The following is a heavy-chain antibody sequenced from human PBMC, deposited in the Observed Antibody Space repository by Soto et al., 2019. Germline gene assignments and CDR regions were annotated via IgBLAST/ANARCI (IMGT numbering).Heavy chain of an antibody. D-gene: IGHD5-18*01. V-gene: IGHV3-33*01. CDR3: ARDQGSGDRIQLWSKFRDHDAFDI. CDR2: IWYDGSNK. CDR1: GFTFSSYG. J-gene: IGHJ3*02. Sequence: QVQLVESGGGVVQPGRSLRLSCAASGFTFSSYGMHWVRQAPGKGLEWVAVIWYDGSNKYYADSVKGRFTISRDNSKNTLYLQMNSLRAEDTAVYYCARDQGSGDRIQLWSKFRDHDAFDIWGQGTMVTVSS.